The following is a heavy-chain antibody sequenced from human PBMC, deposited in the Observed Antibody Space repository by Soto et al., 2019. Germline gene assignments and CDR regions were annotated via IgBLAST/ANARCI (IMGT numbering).Heavy chain of an antibody. CDR3: VVAAQPYYFDY. V-gene: IGHV1-18*01. D-gene: IGHD2-15*01. CDR1: GDSFTSYV. J-gene: IGHJ4*02. CDR2: ISAYNGNT. Sequence: GASVKVSCKASGDSFTSYVISWVRQAPGQGLEWMGGISAYNGNTNYAQKLQGRVTMTTDTSTSTAYMELRSLRSDDTAVYYCVVAAQPYYFDYWGQGTLVTVSS.